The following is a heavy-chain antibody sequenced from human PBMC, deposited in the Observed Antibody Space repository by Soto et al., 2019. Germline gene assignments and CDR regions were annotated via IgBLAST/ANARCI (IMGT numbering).Heavy chain of an antibody. CDR3: ARESTVTTWGFDY. CDR1: GGYITSHY. V-gene: IGHV4-59*11. CDR2: VYYSGST. J-gene: IGHJ4*02. D-gene: IGHD4-4*01. Sequence: QLQLQESGPGLVKPSETLSLTCTVSGGYITSHYWSWVRQPPGKGLEWIGYVYYSGSTNYNPSLKSRVTRSLDTSKNQFSLNLDSVTAADTAVYYCARESTVTTWGFDYWGQGTLVTVSS.